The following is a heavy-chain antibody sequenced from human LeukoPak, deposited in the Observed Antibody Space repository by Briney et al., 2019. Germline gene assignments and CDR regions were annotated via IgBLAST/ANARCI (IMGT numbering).Heavy chain of an antibody. J-gene: IGHJ4*02. CDR2: IRYDGSNK. CDR1: GFTFSSFG. D-gene: IGHD3-22*01. CDR3: ANGGINSGYPSPPFDY. V-gene: IGHV3-30*02. Sequence: QPGGSLRLSCAGSGFTFSSFGSHWVRQAPGKGLEWVAFIRYDGSNKYYADSVKGRFTISRDNSKNTLYLQMNSLRAEDTAVYYCANGGINSGYPSPPFDYWGQGTLVTVSS.